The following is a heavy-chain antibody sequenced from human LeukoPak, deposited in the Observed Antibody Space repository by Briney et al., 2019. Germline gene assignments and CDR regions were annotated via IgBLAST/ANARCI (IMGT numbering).Heavy chain of an antibody. CDR3: ARQWYCSGGSCYSSNFDY. V-gene: IGHV4-39*01. CDR1: GGSISSSSYY. Sequence: SETLSLTCTVSGGSISSSSYYWGWIRQPPGKGLEWIGSIYYSGSTYYNPSLKSRVTISVDTSKNQFSLKLSSVTAADTAVYYCARQWYCSGGSCYSSNFDYWGQGTLVTVSS. CDR2: IYYSGST. D-gene: IGHD2-15*01. J-gene: IGHJ4*02.